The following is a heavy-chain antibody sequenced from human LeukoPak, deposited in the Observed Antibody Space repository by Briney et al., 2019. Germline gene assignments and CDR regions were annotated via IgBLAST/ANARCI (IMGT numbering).Heavy chain of an antibody. J-gene: IGHJ4*02. CDR3: ARDPNWGSGY. Sequence: PGGSLRLSCAASGFIFSSYVMIWVRQAPGKGLEWVSIIGTSGGDIHYADSVKGRFSTSRDNSKNTLSLQMNSLRVDDTAVYYCARDPNWGSGYWGQGTLVTVS. V-gene: IGHV3-23*01. D-gene: IGHD7-27*01. CDR2: IGTSGGDI. CDR1: GFIFSSYV.